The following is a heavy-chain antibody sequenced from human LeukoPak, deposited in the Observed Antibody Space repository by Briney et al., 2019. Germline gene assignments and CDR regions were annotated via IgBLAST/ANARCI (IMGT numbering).Heavy chain of an antibody. V-gene: IGHV4-59*08. CDR3: ARQEYGSGRFVIDY. CDR1: GGSINSYY. J-gene: IGHJ4*02. D-gene: IGHD6-19*01. CDR2: FYSTGST. Sequence: VKPSETLSLTCTVSGGSINSYYWTWIRQPPGKGLEWIGYFYSTGSTNYNPSLKSRVTISLDTSKSQFSLKLSSVTAADTAVYYCARQEYGSGRFVIDYWGQGALVTVSS.